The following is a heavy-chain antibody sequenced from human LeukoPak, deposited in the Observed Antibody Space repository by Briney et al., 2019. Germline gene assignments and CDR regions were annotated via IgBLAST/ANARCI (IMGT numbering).Heavy chain of an antibody. Sequence: GGSLRLSCAASGFTVSSYEMDWVRQAPGKGREWVSYISRSGNTIYYADSVKGRFTISRDNAKNSLYLQMHSLRAEDTAVYYCARDSHKFDSSGYYPDAFDIWGQGTMVTVSS. CDR2: ISRSGNTI. V-gene: IGHV3-48*03. J-gene: IGHJ3*02. CDR1: GFTVSSYE. CDR3: ARDSHKFDSSGYYPDAFDI. D-gene: IGHD3-22*01.